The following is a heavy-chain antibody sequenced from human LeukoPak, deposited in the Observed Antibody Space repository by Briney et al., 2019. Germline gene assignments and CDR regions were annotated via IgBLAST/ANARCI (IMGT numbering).Heavy chain of an antibody. CDR3: ARDRHYYDSSGLFDY. Sequence: ASVKVSCKASGYTFTSYYLHWVRQAPGQGFEWMGWIHPNSGATNHAQKFQGRVTMTRDTSISTAYMEVSRLRSDDTAVYYCARDRHYYDSSGLFDYWGQGTLVTVSS. V-gene: IGHV1-2*02. CDR1: GYTFTSYY. CDR2: IHPNSGAT. J-gene: IGHJ4*02. D-gene: IGHD3-22*01.